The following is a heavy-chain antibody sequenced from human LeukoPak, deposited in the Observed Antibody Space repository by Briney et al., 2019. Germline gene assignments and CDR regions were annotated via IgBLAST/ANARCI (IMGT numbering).Heavy chain of an antibody. V-gene: IGHV3-23*01. J-gene: IGHJ4*02. Sequence: GGSLRLSCAASGFTLSSSAMSWVRQAPGKGLEWVSSSGSGGGTYYADSVKGRFTISRESSKNTLYLQMNSLRAEDTAVYYWARDQGWQQLPHDWGQGTLVTVSS. D-gene: IGHD6-13*01. CDR2: SGSGGGT. CDR3: ARDQGWQQLPHD. CDR1: GFTLSSSA.